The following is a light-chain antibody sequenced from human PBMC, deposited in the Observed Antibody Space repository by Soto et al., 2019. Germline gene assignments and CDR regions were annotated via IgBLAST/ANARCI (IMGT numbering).Light chain of an antibody. V-gene: IGLV1-47*01. CDR1: SSNIGSNY. CDR2: RNN. J-gene: IGLJ3*02. CDR3: AAWDDSLSGPGV. Sequence: QSVLTQPPSASGTPGQRVTISCSGSSSNIGSNYVYWYQQLPGTAPKLLIYRNNQRPSGVPDRFSGSKSGTSASLAISGLRSEDEADYYCAAWDDSLSGPGVFGGGIKVTV.